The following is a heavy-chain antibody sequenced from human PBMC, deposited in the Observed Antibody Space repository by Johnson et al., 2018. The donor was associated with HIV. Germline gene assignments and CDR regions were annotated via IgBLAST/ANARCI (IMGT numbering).Heavy chain of an antibody. CDR2: ISGSGGST. CDR3: AKDPIVLVVYAISAFDI. D-gene: IGHD2-8*02. Sequence: VQLVESGGGLVQPGGSLRLSCAASGFTFSSYAMSWVRQAPGKGLEWVSAISGSGGSTYYAASVKGRFTISRDNSKNTLYLQMNSLRAEDTAVYYCAKDPIVLVVYAISAFDIWGQGTMVTVSS. J-gene: IGHJ3*02. CDR1: GFTFSSYA. V-gene: IGHV3-23*04.